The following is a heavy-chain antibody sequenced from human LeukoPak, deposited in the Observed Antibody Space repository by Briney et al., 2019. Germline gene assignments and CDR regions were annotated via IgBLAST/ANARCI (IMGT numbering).Heavy chain of an antibody. CDR2: MNPNSGNT. V-gene: IGHV1-8*01. J-gene: IGHJ6*02. CDR3: ARGSSTSLSSIAAVYYGMDV. Sequence: ASVKVSRKASGYTFTSYDINWVRQSTGQGLEWMGWMNPNSGNTGYAQKFQGRVTMTRNTSISTAYMELSSLRSEDTAVYYCARGSSTSLSSIAAVYYGMDVWGQGTTVTVSS. D-gene: IGHD6-25*01. CDR1: GYTFTSYD.